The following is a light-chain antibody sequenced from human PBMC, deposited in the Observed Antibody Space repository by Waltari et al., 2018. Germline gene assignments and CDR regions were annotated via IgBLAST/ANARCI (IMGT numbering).Light chain of an antibody. Sequence: QSALTQPASVSGSPGQSITISCTGTSSDVGGYNYVSWYQQPPGKAPKLLIFDFTQRPTVVSGRFPGSKSGTAASLTSSGLQAEDEAHYYCASYPSTSIHVLFGGGTKLTVL. J-gene: IGLJ2*01. V-gene: IGLV2-14*01. CDR1: SSDVGGYNY. CDR2: DFT. CDR3: ASYPSTSIHVL.